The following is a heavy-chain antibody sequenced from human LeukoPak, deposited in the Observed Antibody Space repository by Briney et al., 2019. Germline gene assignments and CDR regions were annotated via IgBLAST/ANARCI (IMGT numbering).Heavy chain of an antibody. Sequence: GGSLRLSCAASGFNFRNFAMSWVRQAPGKGLEWVSVINYRGDNVHYVDAVQGRFTRSRDNNRNTVYLQMNSLRDEDTAIYYCAKAHSSSWYYFGDWGQGAQVLVSS. D-gene: IGHD6-13*01. J-gene: IGHJ4*02. CDR2: INYRGDNV. CDR1: GFNFRNFA. V-gene: IGHV3-23*05. CDR3: AKAHSSSWYYFGD.